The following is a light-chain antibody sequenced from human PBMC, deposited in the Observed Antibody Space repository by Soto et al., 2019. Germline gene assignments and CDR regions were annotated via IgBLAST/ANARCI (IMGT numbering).Light chain of an antibody. CDR3: QQYYKTAWT. Sequence: DIVMTQSPDSLTVSLGERATINCKSSQSVLYRSNNKNYLAWYQHKPAQPPKLLIFWASTRESGVPDRFSGSGSWTDFTLTVSSLQAEDVAVYYCQQYYKTAWTFGQVTKVEIK. CDR2: WAS. CDR1: QSVLYRSNNKNY. J-gene: IGKJ1*01. V-gene: IGKV4-1*01.